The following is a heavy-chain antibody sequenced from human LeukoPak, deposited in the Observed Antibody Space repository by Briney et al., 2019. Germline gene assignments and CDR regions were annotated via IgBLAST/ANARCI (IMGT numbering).Heavy chain of an antibody. D-gene: IGHD2-15*01. CDR1: GYSISSGYY. CDR2: IYHSGST. CDR3: ARSPDCSGGSCYLTDGNWFDP. V-gene: IGHV4-38-2*01. Sequence: PSETLSLTCAVSGYSISSGYYWGWIRQPPGKGLEWIGSIYHSGSTYYNPSLKSRVTTSVDTSKNQFSLKLSSVTAADTAVYYCARSPDCSGGSCYLTDGNWFDPWGQGTLVTVSS. J-gene: IGHJ5*02.